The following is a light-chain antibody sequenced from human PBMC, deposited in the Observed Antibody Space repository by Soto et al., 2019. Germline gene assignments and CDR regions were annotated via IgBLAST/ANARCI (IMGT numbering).Light chain of an antibody. CDR1: QSVSSSY. CDR3: QQYGILSQT. J-gene: IGKJ1*01. CDR2: GAS. Sequence: EIVLTQSPGTLSLSPGERTTLSCRASQSVSSSYLAWYQQKPGQAPRLLIYGASSRATGIQDRFSGSGSGTGFTLTISRLEPEDFAVDYCQQYGILSQTCGQGTKVEI. V-gene: IGKV3-20*01.